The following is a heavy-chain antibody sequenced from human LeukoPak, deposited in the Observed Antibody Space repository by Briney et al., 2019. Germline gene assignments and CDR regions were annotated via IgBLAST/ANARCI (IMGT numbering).Heavy chain of an antibody. CDR3: AKDARRYSGWYFFDH. Sequence: GGSLRLSCVASGFTFSNLAMGWVRQAPGKGLEWVSVISDSGSTTYYADSVKGRFTISRDNSRNTLYLQMNSLRVDDTAVYYCAKDARRYSGWYFFDHWGQGTLVTVSS. J-gene: IGHJ4*02. D-gene: IGHD6-19*01. CDR2: ISDSGSTT. V-gene: IGHV3-23*01. CDR1: GFTFSNLA.